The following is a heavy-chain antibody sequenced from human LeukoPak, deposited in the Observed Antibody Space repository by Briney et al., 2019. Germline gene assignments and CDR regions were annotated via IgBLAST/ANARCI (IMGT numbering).Heavy chain of an antibody. CDR3: VGGNDSKKVGY. CDR1: GGSISSADSY. V-gene: IGHV4-31*03. Sequence: SETLSLTCTVSGGSISSADSYWNWVRQHPGKGLEWIGYIYYSGRTSYNPSLRSRATISIDTSKSQFSLKLSSVTAADTAVYYCVGGNDSKKVGYWGQGALVNVSS. J-gene: IGHJ4*02. D-gene: IGHD5-12*01. CDR2: IYYSGRT.